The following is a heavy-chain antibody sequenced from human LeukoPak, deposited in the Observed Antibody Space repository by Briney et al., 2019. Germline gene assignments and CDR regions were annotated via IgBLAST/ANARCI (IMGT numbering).Heavy chain of an antibody. CDR2: IYKSGDV. D-gene: IGHD2/OR15-2a*01. J-gene: IGHJ3*01. Sequence: ASETLSLTCSVSGDSTTSYYWSWIRQSPGKGLEWLGLIYKSGDVNYHPSFRSRLFMSVDRSKTQVSLRLRSVTAADTAVYYCASGEYFYDDAGSVNRASRTALDLWARGTMVIVSS. V-gene: IGHV4-59*01. CDR3: ASGEYFYDDAGSVNRASRTALDL. CDR1: GDSTTSYY.